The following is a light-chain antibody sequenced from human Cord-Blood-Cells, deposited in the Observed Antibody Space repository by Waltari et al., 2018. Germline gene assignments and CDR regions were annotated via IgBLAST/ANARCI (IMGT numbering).Light chain of an antibody. CDR3: SSYTSSSTYV. Sequence: SSLTQLDPVSGSPRQSLTISCPAPTIADLGSTSVSWYQQHPGKAPNLIIYDVINRPSGFSNRFSGSKSGNTASLTISGLQAEDEADYYCSSYTSSSTYVFGTGTKVTVL. J-gene: IGLJ1*01. V-gene: IGLV2-14*01. CDR2: DVI. CDR1: TIADLGSTS.